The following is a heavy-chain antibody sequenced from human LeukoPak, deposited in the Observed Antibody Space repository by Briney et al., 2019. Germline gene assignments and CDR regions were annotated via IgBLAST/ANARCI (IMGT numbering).Heavy chain of an antibody. V-gene: IGHV3-23*01. CDR2: MSGSGGST. CDR3: AKSPGYSYGY. J-gene: IGHJ4*02. Sequence: GGSLTLSCAASGFSFSSYAMSWVRQAPGQGLEWVSGMSGSGGSTYYADSVKGRFTISRDNSTNTPYLHMSSLRAEDTAVYYCAKSPGYSYGYWGQGTLVTVSS. CDR1: GFSFSSYA. D-gene: IGHD5-18*01.